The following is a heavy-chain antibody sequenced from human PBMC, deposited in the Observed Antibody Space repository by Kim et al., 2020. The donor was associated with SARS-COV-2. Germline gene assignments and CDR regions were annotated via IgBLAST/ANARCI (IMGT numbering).Heavy chain of an antibody. CDR2: ISSSSSYI. CDR3: ARVRSRFLEWLLGGMDV. Sequence: GGSLRLSCAASGFTFSSYSMNWVRQAPGKGLEWVSSISSSSSYIYYADSVKGRFTISRDNAKNSLYLQMNSLRAEDTAVYYCARVRSRFLEWLLGGMDVWGQGTTVTVSS. CDR1: GFTFSSYS. V-gene: IGHV3-21*01. D-gene: IGHD3-3*01. J-gene: IGHJ6*02.